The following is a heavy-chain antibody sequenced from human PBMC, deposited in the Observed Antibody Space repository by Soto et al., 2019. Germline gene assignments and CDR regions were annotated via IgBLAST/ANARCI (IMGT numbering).Heavy chain of an antibody. CDR2: ISGSCGST. D-gene: IGHD6-13*01. Sequence: ESGGGLVQPGGSLRLSCAASGFTFSSYAMSWVRQAPGKGLEWVSAISGSCGSTYYAGSVTGRCTITRDNSKNTLYLQMNSLRAEDTAVYYCAKEGVAVIAAAGDYWGQGTLVTGSS. CDR1: GFTFSSYA. V-gene: IGHV3-23*01. CDR3: AKEGVAVIAAAGDY. J-gene: IGHJ4*02.